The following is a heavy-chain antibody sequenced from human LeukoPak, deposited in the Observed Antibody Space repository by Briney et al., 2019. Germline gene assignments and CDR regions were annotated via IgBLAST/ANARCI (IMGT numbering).Heavy chain of an antibody. CDR2: INPNSGGT. V-gene: IGHV1-2*06. CDR1: GYTLTELS. Sequence: ASVKVSCKVSGYTLTELSMHWVRQAPGQGLEWMGRINPNSGGTNYAQKFQGRVTMTRDTSISTAYMELSRLRSDDTAVYYCARSSGYSYGTPYFDYWGQGTLVTVSS. D-gene: IGHD5-18*01. CDR3: ARSSGYSYGTPYFDY. J-gene: IGHJ4*02.